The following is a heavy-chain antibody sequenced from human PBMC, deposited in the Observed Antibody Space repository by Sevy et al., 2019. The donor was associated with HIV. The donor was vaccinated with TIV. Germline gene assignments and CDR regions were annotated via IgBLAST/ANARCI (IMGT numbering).Heavy chain of an antibody. CDR3: ASDQGLLWFGGFDY. CDR2: ISSSSSTI. D-gene: IGHD3-10*01. J-gene: IGHJ4*02. CDR1: GFTFSSYS. Sequence: GGSLRLSCAASGFTFSSYSMNWVRQAPGKGLEWVSYISSSSSTIYYADSVKGRFTISRDNAKNSLYLQTNSLRDEDTSVYYCASDQGLLWFGGFDYWGQGTLVTVSS. V-gene: IGHV3-48*02.